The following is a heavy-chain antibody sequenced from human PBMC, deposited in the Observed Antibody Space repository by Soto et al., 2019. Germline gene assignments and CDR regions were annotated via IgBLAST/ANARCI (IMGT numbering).Heavy chain of an antibody. D-gene: IGHD1-26*01. CDR3: SRIVVGVTVDL. Sequence: QVQLRESGPGLLKPSETLSLTCTVSDASVWSDSYFWTWIRQPPGKGLEWIAYISHTGDTNYNPSLKSGVTISIDTSSNQFSLTVTSVTAADTAVYFCSRIVVGVTVDLWGQGSLVTVSS. CDR1: DASVWSDSYF. V-gene: IGHV4-61*01. J-gene: IGHJ4*02. CDR2: ISHTGDT.